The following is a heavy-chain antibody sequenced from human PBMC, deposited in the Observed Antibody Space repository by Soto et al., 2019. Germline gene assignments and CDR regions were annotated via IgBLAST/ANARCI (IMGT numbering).Heavy chain of an antibody. Sequence: SETLSLTCTVSGGSISSYYWSWIRQPPGKGLEWIGYIYYSGSTNYNPSLKSRVTISVDTSKNQFSLKLSSVTAADTAVYYCARDKSYYYDSSGYYDGYYYYGMDVWGQGTTVTVS. CDR1: GGSISSYY. V-gene: IGHV4-59*01. CDR3: ARDKSYYYDSSGYYDGYYYYGMDV. D-gene: IGHD3-22*01. J-gene: IGHJ6*02. CDR2: IYYSGST.